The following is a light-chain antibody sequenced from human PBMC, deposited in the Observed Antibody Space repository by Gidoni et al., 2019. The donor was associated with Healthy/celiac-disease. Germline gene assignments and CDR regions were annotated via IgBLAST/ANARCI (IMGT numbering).Light chain of an antibody. CDR3: GTWDSSLSSV. CDR2: DNN. J-gene: IGLJ2*01. CDR1: SSNIGNNY. V-gene: IGLV1-51*01. Sequence: QPGLTHLPSASAAPGQKVTIACSGSSSNIGNNYVSWYQQHPGTAPKLLIYDNNKRPSGIPDRFSGSKSGTSATLGITGLQTGDEADYYCGTWDSSLSSVFGGGTKLTVL.